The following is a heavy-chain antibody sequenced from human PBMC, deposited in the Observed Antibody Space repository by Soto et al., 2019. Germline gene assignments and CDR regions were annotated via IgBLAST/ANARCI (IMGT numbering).Heavy chain of an antibody. V-gene: IGHV4-30-2*06. Sequence: SETLSLTCAVSGDSISGGGFSWNWIRQSPGKGLEWIGYIDPSGTSYFNPSLKSRVSISLDKSRNQFSLRLSSMTAADTAVYYCARGHYFGSGSTDWGHGTLVNVSS. D-gene: IGHD3-10*01. CDR2: IDPSGTS. CDR1: GDSISGGGFS. J-gene: IGHJ4*01. CDR3: ARGHYFGSGSTD.